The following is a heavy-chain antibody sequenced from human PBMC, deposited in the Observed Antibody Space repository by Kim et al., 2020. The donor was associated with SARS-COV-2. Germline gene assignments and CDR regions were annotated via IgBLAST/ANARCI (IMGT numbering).Heavy chain of an antibody. CDR2: ISGNSGSI. V-gene: IGHV3-9*01. D-gene: IGHD2-2*01. CDR3: VKDWSVSVAPGAGAFHV. J-gene: IGHJ3*01. Sequence: GGSLRLSCAASGFSFGDYAMHWVRQAPGKGLEWVSRISGNSGSIGYADSVKGRFTISRDSARNSLYLQMNSLRPEDTALYYCVKDWSVSVAPGAGAFHVWGQGTMVTVSS. CDR1: GFSFGDYA.